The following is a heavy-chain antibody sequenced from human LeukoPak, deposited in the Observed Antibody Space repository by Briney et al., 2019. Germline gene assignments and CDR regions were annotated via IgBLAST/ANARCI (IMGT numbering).Heavy chain of an antibody. J-gene: IGHJ5*02. CDR3: ARRIAVAWFDP. Sequence: PGGSLRLSCAASGFTVSSNYMSWVRQAPGKGLEWVSVIYSGGSTYYADSVKGRFTISRDNSENTLYLQMNSLRAEDTAVYYCARRIAVAWFDPWGQGTLVTVSS. CDR1: GFTVSSNY. D-gene: IGHD6-19*01. V-gene: IGHV3-66*04. CDR2: IYSGGST.